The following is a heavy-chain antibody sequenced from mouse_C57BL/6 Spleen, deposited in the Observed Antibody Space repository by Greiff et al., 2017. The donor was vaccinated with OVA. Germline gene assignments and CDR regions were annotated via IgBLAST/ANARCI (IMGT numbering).Heavy chain of an antibody. CDR1: GFTFTDYY. V-gene: IGHV7-3*01. J-gene: IGHJ1*03. CDR2: IRNKANGYTT. CDR3: ASSYSNYEGWYFDV. Sequence: EVKVVESGGGLVQPGGSLSLSCAASGFTFTDYYMSWVRQPPGKALEWLGFIRNKANGYTTEYSASVKGRFTISRDNSQSILYLQMNALRAEDSATYYCASSYSNYEGWYFDVWGTGTTVTVSS. D-gene: IGHD2-5*01.